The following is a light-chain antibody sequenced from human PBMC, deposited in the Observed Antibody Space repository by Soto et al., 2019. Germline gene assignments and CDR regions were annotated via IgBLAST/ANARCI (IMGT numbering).Light chain of an antibody. Sequence: QAVVTQPPSLSGAPGQRVTISCTGSSSNIGAGYDVHWYQQLPGTAPKLLVHGNTDRPSGVPDRFSGSKSGTSASLAITGLQAEDEADYYCQSYDSRLSGWLFGGGTKLTV. J-gene: IGLJ2*01. V-gene: IGLV1-40*02. CDR2: GNT. CDR3: QSYDSRLSGWL. CDR1: SSNIGAGYD.